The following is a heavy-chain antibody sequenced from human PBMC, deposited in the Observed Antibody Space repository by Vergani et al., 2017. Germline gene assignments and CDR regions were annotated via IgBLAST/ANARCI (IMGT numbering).Heavy chain of an antibody. D-gene: IGHD3-10*01. Sequence: QVQLVQSGAEVKKPGASVKVSCKASGYTFTSYGISWVRQAPGQGLEWMAWISAYNGNTNYAQKLQGRGTMTTDTSTSTAYLELRSLRSDDAAVYYCARREYYGSRRFCYYYVDVWGKGTTVTVSS. CDR3: ARREYYGSRRFCYYYVDV. V-gene: IGHV1-18*01. J-gene: IGHJ6*03. CDR1: GYTFTSYG. CDR2: ISAYNGNT.